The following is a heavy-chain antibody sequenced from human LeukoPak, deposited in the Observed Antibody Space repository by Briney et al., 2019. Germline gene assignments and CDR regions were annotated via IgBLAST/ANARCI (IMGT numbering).Heavy chain of an antibody. Sequence: SVKVSCKSSGDIFSNFTISWVRQAPGQGLEWMGRIIPFFGTTNYAQKFQGRVSITTDGSTSTAYMELSSLTSEDTAVYYCARETIPILASNHYFDNWGQGTLVTVSS. D-gene: IGHD3-9*01. CDR1: GDIFSNFT. CDR3: ARETIPILASNHYFDN. V-gene: IGHV1-69*05. J-gene: IGHJ4*02. CDR2: IIPFFGTT.